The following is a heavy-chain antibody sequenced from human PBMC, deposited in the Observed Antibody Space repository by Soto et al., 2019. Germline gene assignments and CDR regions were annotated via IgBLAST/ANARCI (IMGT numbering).Heavy chain of an antibody. V-gene: IGHV4-30-2*01. CDR1: GGSISTVGYS. CDR3: ARDTRMVRGIAYYYYYGMDL. D-gene: IGHD3-10*01. J-gene: IGHJ6*02. CDR2: IYHSGNT. Sequence: SETLSLTCTVSGGSISTVGYSWSWIRQPPGKGLEWIGYIYHSGNTFYNPSLKSRVTISLDRSQNQFSLQLNSVTAADTAVYYCARDTRMVRGIAYYYYYGMDLWGQGTTVTVSS.